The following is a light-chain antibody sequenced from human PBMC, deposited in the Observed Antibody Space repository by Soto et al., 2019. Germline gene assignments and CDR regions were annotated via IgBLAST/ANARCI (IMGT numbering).Light chain of an antibody. J-gene: IGLJ3*02. CDR2: EVS. CDR1: PSDVGGYTY. V-gene: IGLV2-14*01. Sequence: QSALTQPASVSGSPGQSITISCTGTPSDVGGYTYVSWYQQHPGKAPKLIISEVSNRPSGVSHRFSGSKSGNTASLTISGLQPADEADYYCSSYTSSSSLVFGGGTKLTVL. CDR3: SSYTSSSSLV.